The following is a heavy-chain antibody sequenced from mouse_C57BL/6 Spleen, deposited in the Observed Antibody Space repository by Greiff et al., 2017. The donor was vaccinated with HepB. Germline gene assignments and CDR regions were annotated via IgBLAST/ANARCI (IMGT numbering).Heavy chain of an antibody. CDR3: ARALITTVVANHFDV. V-gene: IGHV1-69*01. CDR2: IDPSDSYT. D-gene: IGHD1-1*01. J-gene: IGHJ1*03. CDR1: GYTFTSYW. Sequence: VQLQQPGAELVMPGASVKLSCKASGYTFTSYWMHWVKQRPGQGLEWIGEIDPSDSYTNYNQKFKGKSTLTVDKSSSTAYMQLSSLTSEDSAVYYCARALITTVVANHFDVWGTGTTVTVSS.